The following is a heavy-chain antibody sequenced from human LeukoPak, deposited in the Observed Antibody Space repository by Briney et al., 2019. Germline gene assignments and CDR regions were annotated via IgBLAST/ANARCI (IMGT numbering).Heavy chain of an antibody. V-gene: IGHV4-59*01. D-gene: IGHD6-13*01. CDR3: ARGVYIAAAQYGY. J-gene: IGHJ4*02. CDR1: GGSISNYY. Sequence: SETLSLTCTVSGGSISNYYWSWIRQPPGKGLEWIGYIYYSGTTNYNPSLRSRVTISVDTSKNQFSLKLNSVTAADTAVYYCARGVYIAAAQYGYWGQGTLVTVSS. CDR2: IYYSGTT.